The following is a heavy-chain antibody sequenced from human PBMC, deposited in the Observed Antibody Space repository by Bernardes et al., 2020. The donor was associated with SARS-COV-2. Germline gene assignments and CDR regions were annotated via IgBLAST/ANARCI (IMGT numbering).Heavy chain of an antibody. CDR2: INHSGST. D-gene: IGHD3-9*01. CDR3: ASGGHIVLRYFDHWGQDAFDI. Sequence: SETLSLTCAVYGGSFSGYYWSWIRQPPGKGLEWIGEINHSGSTNYNPSLKSPVTISVDTYKNQFSLKLSSVTAADTAVYYCASGGHIVLRYFDHWGQDAFDIWGQGTMVTVSS. V-gene: IGHV4-34*01. CDR1: GGSFSGYY. J-gene: IGHJ3*02.